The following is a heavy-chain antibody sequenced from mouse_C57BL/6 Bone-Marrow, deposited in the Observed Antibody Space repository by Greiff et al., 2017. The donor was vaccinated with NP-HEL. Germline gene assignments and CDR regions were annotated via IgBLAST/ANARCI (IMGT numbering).Heavy chain of an antibody. V-gene: IGHV1-62-2*01. J-gene: IGHJ1*03. CDR1: GSTFTEYT. CDR3: ARDGDYFGSSYGYFDD. CDR2: FYPGSGSR. D-gene: IGHD1-1*01. Sequence: QVQLQQSGAELVKPGASVKLSCKASGSTFTEYTIHWVMRRSGRGLEWIGWFYPGSGSRTYNAKFKDKTTLTADKSSSTVSMDVRSWTSEDSAVYFCARDGDYFGSSYGYFDDWGTGTTVTVSS.